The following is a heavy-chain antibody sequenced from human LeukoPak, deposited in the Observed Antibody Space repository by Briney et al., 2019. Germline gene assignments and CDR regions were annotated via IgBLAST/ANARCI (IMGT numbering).Heavy chain of an antibody. V-gene: IGHV4-34*01. D-gene: IGHD3-10*01. CDR3: ARYYGSGSYDKYYFDY. CDR1: GGSFSGYY. CDR2: VNHSGST. Sequence: SETLSLACAVYGGSFSGYYWSWIRQPPGKGLEWIGEVNHSGSTNYNPSLKSRVTISVDTSKNQFSLKLSSVTAADTAVYYCARYYGSGSYDKYYFDYWGQGTLATVSS. J-gene: IGHJ4*02.